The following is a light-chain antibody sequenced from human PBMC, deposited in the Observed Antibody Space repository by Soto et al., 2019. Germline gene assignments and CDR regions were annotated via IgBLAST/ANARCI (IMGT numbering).Light chain of an antibody. CDR3: QQFYSYPVT. J-gene: IGKJ3*01. CDR1: QGISNH. Sequence: DIQLTQSPSFLSASVGDRVTITCRASQGISNHFAWYQQTPGNATRLLIFSASTLQSGVSSRFSGTGSGREFTLTISSLQPEDFRTYYCQQFYSYPVTFGPGTKLDV. V-gene: IGKV1-9*01. CDR2: SAS.